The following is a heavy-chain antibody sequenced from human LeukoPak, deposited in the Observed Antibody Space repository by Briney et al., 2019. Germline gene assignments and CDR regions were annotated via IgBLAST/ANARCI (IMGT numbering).Heavy chain of an antibody. CDR1: GFTFSDYY. J-gene: IGHJ4*02. Sequence: TGGSLRLSCAASGFTFSDYYMSWIRQAPGKGLEWISYMSSSGSTIYYADSVKGRFTISRDNAKNSLYLQMNSLRAEDTAVYYCARDGVDWSGYHPFEYWGQGTLVTVSS. D-gene: IGHD3-3*01. V-gene: IGHV3-11*04. CDR3: ARDGVDWSGYHPFEY. CDR2: MSSSGSTI.